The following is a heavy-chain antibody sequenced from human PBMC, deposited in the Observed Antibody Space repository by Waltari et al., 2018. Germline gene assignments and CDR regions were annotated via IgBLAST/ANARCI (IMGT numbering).Heavy chain of an antibody. D-gene: IGHD6-13*01. V-gene: IGHV1-18*01. J-gene: IGHJ4*02. Sequence: QLVQSGAEVKKPGASVTVPCTASGYLFSHSGINWVRKAPGQGLEWMGWISPYNGNTKYEQNLQGRVTMTTDTSTTTAYMEIRSLRSDDTAIYDCARDDVDSSNFGGFWGQGTLVTVSS. CDR1: GYLFSHSG. CDR2: ISPYNGNT. CDR3: ARDDVDSSNFGGF.